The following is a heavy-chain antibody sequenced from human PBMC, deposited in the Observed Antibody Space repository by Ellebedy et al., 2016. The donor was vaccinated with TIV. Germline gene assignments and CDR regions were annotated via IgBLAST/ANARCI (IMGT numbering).Heavy chain of an antibody. D-gene: IGHD4-17*01. V-gene: IGHV3-30-3*01. CDR2: ISYDGSLK. Sequence: GESLKISCAATGFTFSSHAIHWARQVPGKGLEWVAVISYDGSLKYYADSVKGRFTISRDNSKNTLYLQLHSLRTEDTAVYYCAKGDDYGDYYFDYWGQGTLVTVSS. CDR1: GFTFSSHA. J-gene: IGHJ4*02. CDR3: AKGDDYGDYYFDY.